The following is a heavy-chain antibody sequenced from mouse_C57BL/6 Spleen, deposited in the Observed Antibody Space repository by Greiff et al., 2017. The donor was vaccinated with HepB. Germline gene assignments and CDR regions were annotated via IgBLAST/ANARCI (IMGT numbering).Heavy chain of an antibody. V-gene: IGHV1-55*01. J-gene: IGHJ2*01. D-gene: IGHD2-2*01. CDR2: IYPGSGST. Sequence: QVQLQQPGAELVKPGASVKMSCKASGYTFTSYWITWVKQRPGQGLEWIGDIYPGSGSTNYNEKFKSKATLTVDTSSSTAYMQLSSLTSEDSAVYYCASTMFTTRGFDYWGQGTTLTVSS. CDR3: ASTMFTTRGFDY. CDR1: GYTFTSYW.